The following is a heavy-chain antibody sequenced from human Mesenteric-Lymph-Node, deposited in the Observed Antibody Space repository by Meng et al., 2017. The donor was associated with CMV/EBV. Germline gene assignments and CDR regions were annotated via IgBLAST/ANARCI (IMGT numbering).Heavy chain of an antibody. CDR3: ARDPGCDDPTCYGIGWDL. J-gene: IGHJ5*02. V-gene: IGHV1-2*02. CDR2: IKLNSGGT. CDR1: GYTFTGYY. Sequence: ASVKVSCKASGYTFTGYYMHWVRQAPGQGLEWMGWIKLNSGGTRYAPKFQGRVTMTRDTSIDTAYMELNSLKSDDTAVYYCARDPGCDDPTCYGIGWDLWGQGTLVTVSS. D-gene: IGHD2-2*01.